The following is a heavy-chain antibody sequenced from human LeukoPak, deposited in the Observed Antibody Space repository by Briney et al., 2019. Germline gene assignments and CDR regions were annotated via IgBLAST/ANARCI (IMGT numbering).Heavy chain of an antibody. CDR2: IIPIFGTA. V-gene: IGHV1-69*01. J-gene: IGHJ6*03. CDR3: ARDRWGYSSYYYMDV. CDR1: GGTFSSYA. D-gene: IGHD6-13*01. Sequence: GSSVKVSCKASGGTFSSYAISWVRQAPGQGLEWMGGIIPIFGTANYAQKFQGRVTITADESTSTAYMELSSLRSEDTAVYYCARDRWGYSSYYYMDVWGKGTTVTVSS.